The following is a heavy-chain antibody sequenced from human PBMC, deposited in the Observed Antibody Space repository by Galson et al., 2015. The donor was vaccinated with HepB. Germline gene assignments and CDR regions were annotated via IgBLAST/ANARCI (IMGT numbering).Heavy chain of an antibody. CDR1: GYSFTNYW. Sequence: QSGAEVKKPGESLKISCKGSGYSFTNYWIGWVRQMPGKGLEWMGIIYPGDSDTRYSPSFQGRVTISADKSISTAYLQWSSLRASDTAMYYCARQTLYYGSGTYIPGLYWYFDLWGRGTLVTVSS. J-gene: IGHJ2*01. D-gene: IGHD3-10*01. CDR3: ARQTLYYGSGTYIPGLYWYFDL. V-gene: IGHV5-51*01. CDR2: IYPGDSDT.